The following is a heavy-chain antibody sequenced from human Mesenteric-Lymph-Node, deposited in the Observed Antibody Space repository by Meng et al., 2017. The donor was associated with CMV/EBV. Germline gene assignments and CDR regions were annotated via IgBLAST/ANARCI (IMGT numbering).Heavy chain of an antibody. CDR2: IYYSGST. Sequence: ESLKISCAVYGGSISSSSYYWGWIRQPPGKGLEWIGSIYYSGSTYYNPSLKSRVTISVDTSKNQFSLKLSSVTAADTAVYYCASRIVIAAAVFWFDPWGQGTLVTVSS. CDR1: GGSISSSSYY. V-gene: IGHV4-39*07. D-gene: IGHD6-13*01. CDR3: ASRIVIAAAVFWFDP. J-gene: IGHJ5*02.